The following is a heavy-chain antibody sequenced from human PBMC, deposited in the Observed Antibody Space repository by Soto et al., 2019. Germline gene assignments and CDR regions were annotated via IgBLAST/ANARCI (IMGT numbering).Heavy chain of an antibody. CDR2: INAGNGNT. V-gene: IGHV1-3*01. J-gene: IGHJ4*02. D-gene: IGHD6-13*01. CDR3: ARLIAGYSSSWLDY. CDR1: GYTFTSYA. Sequence: QIQLVQSGAEVKKPGASVKVSCKASGYTFTSYAMHWVRQAPGQRLEWMGWINAGNGNTKYSQKFQGRVTSTRDTSASTAYMELSSLRSEDTAVYYCARLIAGYSSSWLDYWGQGTLVTVSS.